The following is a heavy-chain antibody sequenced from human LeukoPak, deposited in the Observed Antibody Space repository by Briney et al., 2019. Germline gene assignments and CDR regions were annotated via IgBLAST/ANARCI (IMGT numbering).Heavy chain of an antibody. Sequence: SETLSLTCVVYGGSFSGYSWSWIRQAPGKGLEWIGYIYYSGSTNYNPSLKSRVTISVDTSKNQFSLKLSSVTAADTAVYYCARKHGSGSYPYYYYMDVWGKGTTVTISS. CDR2: IYYSGST. D-gene: IGHD3-10*01. CDR1: GGSFSGYS. V-gene: IGHV4-59*01. CDR3: ARKHGSGSYPYYYYMDV. J-gene: IGHJ6*03.